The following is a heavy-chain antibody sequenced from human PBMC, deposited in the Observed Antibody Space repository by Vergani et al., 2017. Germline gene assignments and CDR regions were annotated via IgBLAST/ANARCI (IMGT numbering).Heavy chain of an antibody. D-gene: IGHD3-10*01. CDR2: INHSGGT. CDR3: ARDPIVRAVIGAFDI. V-gene: IGHV4-38-2*02. J-gene: IGHJ3*02. Sequence: QVQLQESGPGLVKPSETLSLTCSVSGNSISSDYYWGWIRQPPGKGLEWIGTINHSGGTYYNPSLKSRVTISVDTSKNQFSLKLTSVTAADTAVYYCARDPIVRAVIGAFDIWGLGTMVTVSS. CDR1: GNSISSDYY.